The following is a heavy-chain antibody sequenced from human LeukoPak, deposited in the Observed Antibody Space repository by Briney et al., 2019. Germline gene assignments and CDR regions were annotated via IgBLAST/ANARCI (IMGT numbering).Heavy chain of an antibody. CDR2: IKQDGSEK. Sequence: PGGSLRLSCAASGFTFSSYWMSWVRQAPGKGLEWVANIKQDGSEKYYVDSVKGRFTISRDNAKNSLYLQMNSLRAEDTAVYYCARVNLGNYYYGMDVWGQGTTVTVSS. CDR3: ARVNLGNYYYGMDV. V-gene: IGHV3-7*04. D-gene: IGHD7-27*01. CDR1: GFTFSSYW. J-gene: IGHJ6*02.